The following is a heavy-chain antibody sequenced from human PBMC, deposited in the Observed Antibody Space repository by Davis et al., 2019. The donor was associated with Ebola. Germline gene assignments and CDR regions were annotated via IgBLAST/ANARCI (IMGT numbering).Heavy chain of an antibody. J-gene: IGHJ4*02. Sequence: PGGSLRLSCAASGFTVSSNYMSWVRQAPGKGLDWVAVISSDGSTKYYADSVKGRFTVSRDNSKNTLYLQMNSLRAEDTAVYYCARRFEGGFDYFDYWGQGTLVTVSS. D-gene: IGHD2-15*01. V-gene: IGHV3-30*03. CDR2: ISSDGSTK. CDR1: GFTVSSNY. CDR3: ARRFEGGFDYFDY.